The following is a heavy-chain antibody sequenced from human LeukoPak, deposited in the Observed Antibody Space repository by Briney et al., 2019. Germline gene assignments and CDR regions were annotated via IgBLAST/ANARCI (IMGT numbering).Heavy chain of an antibody. CDR2: ISYDGSNK. D-gene: IGHD1-26*01. V-gene: IGHV3-30-3*01. CDR1: GFTFSSYA. J-gene: IGHJ4*02. Sequence: GRSLRLSCAASGFTFSSYAMHWVRQAPGKGLEWVAVISYDGSNKYYADSVKGRFTISRDNSKNTLYPQMNSLRAEDTAVYYCAREGLKELRYWGQGTLVTVSS. CDR3: AREGLKELRY.